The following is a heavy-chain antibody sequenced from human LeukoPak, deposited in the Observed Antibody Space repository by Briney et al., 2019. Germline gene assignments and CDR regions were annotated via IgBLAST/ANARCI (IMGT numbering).Heavy chain of an antibody. D-gene: IGHD6-13*01. V-gene: IGHV3-33*01. Sequence: PGRSLRLSCAASGFIFSSYGMHWVRQAPGKGLEWVAVIWYDGSTKYYADSVKGRFTISRDNSKNTLYLQMNSLRAEDTAVYYCAREDSSSWGYWGQGTLVTVCS. CDR2: IWYDGSTK. J-gene: IGHJ4*02. CDR3: AREDSSSWGY. CDR1: GFIFSSYG.